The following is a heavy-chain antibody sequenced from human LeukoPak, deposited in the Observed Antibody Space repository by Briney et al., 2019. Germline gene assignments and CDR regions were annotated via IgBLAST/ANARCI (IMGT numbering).Heavy chain of an antibody. CDR1: GLTFSSHG. D-gene: IGHD5-24*01. CDR2: ISPNGVIT. V-gene: IGHV3-23*01. Sequence: GGSLRLSCAASGLTFSSHGMNWVRQASGKGLEWVSGISPNGVITYYADSVKGRFTISRDNSKGTVYLQMNSLRPEDTAVYYCAKDDAWLQYGNWGRGTLVTVSS. J-gene: IGHJ4*02. CDR3: AKDDAWLQYGN.